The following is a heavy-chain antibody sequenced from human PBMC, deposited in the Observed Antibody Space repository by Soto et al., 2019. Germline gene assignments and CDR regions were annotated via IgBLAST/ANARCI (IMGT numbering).Heavy chain of an antibody. CDR1: GYSFTSYW. Sequence: GESLKISCKGSGYSFTSYWIGWVRQMPGKGLEWMGIIYPGDSDTRYSPSFQGQVTISADKSISTAYLQWSSLKASDTAMYYCARSGKGYCSGGSCYSRTGNYYYYYYGMDVWGQGTTVTVSS. D-gene: IGHD2-15*01. CDR3: ARSGKGYCSGGSCYSRTGNYYYYYYGMDV. V-gene: IGHV5-51*01. J-gene: IGHJ6*02. CDR2: IYPGDSDT.